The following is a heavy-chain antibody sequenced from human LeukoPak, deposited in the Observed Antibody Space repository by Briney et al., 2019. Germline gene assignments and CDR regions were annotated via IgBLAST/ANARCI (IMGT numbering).Heavy chain of an antibody. V-gene: IGHV4-38-2*02. D-gene: IGHD6-19*01. J-gene: IGHJ4*02. Sequence: SETLSLTCTVSGYSISSGYYWGWIRQPPGKGLEWIGSIYHSGSTYYNPSLKSRVTISVDTSKNQFSLKLSSVTAADTAVYYCARGTVIAVAVNFDYWGQGTLVTVSS. CDR2: IYHSGST. CDR1: GYSISSGYY. CDR3: ARGTVIAVAVNFDY.